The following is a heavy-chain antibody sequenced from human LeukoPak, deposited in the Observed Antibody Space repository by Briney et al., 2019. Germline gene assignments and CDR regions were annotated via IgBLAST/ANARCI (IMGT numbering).Heavy chain of an antibody. CDR1: GFTFSSYA. CDR3: AKAPYHIVVVPAAIESWFDP. CDR2: TSGSGGST. Sequence: PGGSLRLSCAASGFTFSSYAMSWVRQAPGKGLEWVSATSGSGGSTYYADSVKGRFTISRDNSKNTLYLQMNSLRAEDTAVYYCAKAPYHIVVVPAAIESWFDPWGQGTLVTVSS. D-gene: IGHD2-2*01. V-gene: IGHV3-23*01. J-gene: IGHJ5*02.